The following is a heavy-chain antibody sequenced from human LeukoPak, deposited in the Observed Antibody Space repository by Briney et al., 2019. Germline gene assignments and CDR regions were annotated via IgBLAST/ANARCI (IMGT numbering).Heavy chain of an antibody. CDR1: GGSISNSNSY. J-gene: IGHJ4*02. CDR3: MRHEEEDGYNAKPFDF. D-gene: IGHD5-24*01. V-gene: IGHV4-39*01. Sequence: SETLSLTCTVSGGSISNSNSYWGWVRQPPGKGLEWIGTIYYSGNTYYTPSLESRVTISVDTSKNQFSLRLTSVTAADTAVYFCMRHEEEDGYNAKPFDFWGQGILVTVSS. CDR2: IYYSGNT.